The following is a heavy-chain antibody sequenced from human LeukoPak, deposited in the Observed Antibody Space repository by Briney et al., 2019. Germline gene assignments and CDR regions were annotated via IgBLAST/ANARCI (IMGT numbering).Heavy chain of an antibody. CDR1: GFTFSSYG. CDR2: IWYDGSNK. CDR3: ARHYGGLDY. V-gene: IGHV3-33*01. D-gene: IGHD4-23*01. Sequence: GRSLRLSCAASGFTFSSYGMHWVRQAPGKGLEWVAVIWYDGSNKYYADSVKGRFTISRDNAKNSLYLQMNSLRAEDTAVYYCARHYGGLDYWGQGTLVTVSS. J-gene: IGHJ4*02.